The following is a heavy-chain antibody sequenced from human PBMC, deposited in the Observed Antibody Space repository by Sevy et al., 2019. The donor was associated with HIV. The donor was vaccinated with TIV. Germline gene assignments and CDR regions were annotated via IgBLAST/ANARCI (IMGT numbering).Heavy chain of an antibody. J-gene: IGHJ5*02. V-gene: IGHV3-11*01. CDR1: GFTFSDYY. Sequence: GGSLRLSCAASGFTFSDYYMSWIRQAPGKGLEWVSYISSSGSTIYYADSVKGRFTISRDNAKNSLYLQMNSLRAEDTAVYYCASDPYHLAYCGGDCYPFDPWGQGTLVTVSS. CDR2: ISSSGSTI. CDR3: ASDPYHLAYCGGDCYPFDP. D-gene: IGHD2-21*02.